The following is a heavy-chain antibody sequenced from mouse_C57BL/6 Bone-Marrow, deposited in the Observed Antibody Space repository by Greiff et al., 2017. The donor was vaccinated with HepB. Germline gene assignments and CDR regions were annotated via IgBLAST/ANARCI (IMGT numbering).Heavy chain of an antibody. CDR3: ARLHYYGSSYWYFDG. V-gene: IGHV5-17*01. D-gene: IGHD1-1*01. J-gene: IGHJ1*03. CDR1: GFTFSDYG. Sequence: EVKVVESGGGLVKPGGSLKLSCAASGFTFSDYGMHWVRQAPEKGLEWVAYISSGSSTIYYADTVKGRFTISRDNAKNTLFLQMTSLRSEDTAMYYCARLHYYGSSYWYFDGWGTGTTVTVSS. CDR2: ISSGSSTI.